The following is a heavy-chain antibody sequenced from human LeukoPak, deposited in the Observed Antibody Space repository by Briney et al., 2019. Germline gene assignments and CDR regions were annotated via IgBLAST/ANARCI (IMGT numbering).Heavy chain of an antibody. CDR2: IYHNGPT. V-gene: IGHV4-59*08. J-gene: IGHJ5*02. Sequence: PSETLSLTCTVSADSINSDYWNWVRQPPGKGLEWIGYIYHNGPTRYNPSLKSRVAMSLDKSKKQFSLKLSSVTAADTAVYYCARQTQGYCGSTNCHSWFDPWGQGTLVTVSS. D-gene: IGHD2-2*01. CDR1: ADSINSDY. CDR3: ARQTQGYCGSTNCHSWFDP.